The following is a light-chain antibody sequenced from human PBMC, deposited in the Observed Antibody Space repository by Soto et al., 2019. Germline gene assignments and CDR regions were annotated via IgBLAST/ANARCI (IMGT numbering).Light chain of an antibody. Sequence: QSALTQPPSVSGSPGQSVTISCTGTSTDFVSYNRVSWYQQPPGTAPKLIIYDIINRPSGVSNRFSGSKSGNTASLTISGLQAEDEADYYCVSFTTSRSYVFGTGTKLTVL. CDR2: DII. J-gene: IGLJ1*01. CDR1: STDFVSYNR. CDR3: VSFTTSRSYV. V-gene: IGLV2-18*02.